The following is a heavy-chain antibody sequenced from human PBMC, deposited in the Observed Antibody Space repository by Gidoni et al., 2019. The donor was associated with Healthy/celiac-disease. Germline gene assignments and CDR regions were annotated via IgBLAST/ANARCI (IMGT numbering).Heavy chain of an antibody. V-gene: IGHV4-39*01. CDR3: ARQAWEVVTARGRWYFDL. CDR2: IYYRGST. J-gene: IGHJ2*01. CDR1: GGSISSSSYY. Sequence: LQLQASGPGLVQPSEPLSLTCTVSGGSISSSSYYWGWIRQHPGKGLAWVGSIYYRGSTYYNPSLKSRVTISVDTSKNQFSLKLSSVTAADTAVYYCARQAWEVVTARGRWYFDLWGRGTLVTVSS. D-gene: IGHD2-21*02.